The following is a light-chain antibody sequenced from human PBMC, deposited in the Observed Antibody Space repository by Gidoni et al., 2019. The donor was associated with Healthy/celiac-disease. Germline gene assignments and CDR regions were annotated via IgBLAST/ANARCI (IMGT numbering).Light chain of an antibody. Sequence: IHMTHSPSTLSASLRDRVTITCRASQSISSWLDWYQQKPGKAPKLLIYKASNLESGVPSRFSGSGSGTEFTLNISSLEADDFATYYCKQYKSYPFTFGPGTKVEIK. CDR1: QSISSW. CDR3: KQYKSYPFT. V-gene: IGKV1-5*03. CDR2: KAS. J-gene: IGKJ3*01.